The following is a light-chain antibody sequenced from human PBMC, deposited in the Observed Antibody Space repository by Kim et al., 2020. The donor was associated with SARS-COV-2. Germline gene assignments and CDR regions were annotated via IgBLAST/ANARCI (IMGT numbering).Light chain of an antibody. CDR3: QAWDSSTHNYV. CDR1: ELGSKY. J-gene: IGLJ1*01. CDR2: QDK. Sequence: PGHIASIPCSGYELGSKYVPRYQQTPGHSPVVVIYQDKQRPSGNPERFSGSNSGNTATLTLSGTQAMDEADYYCQAWDSSTHNYVFGAGTKVTV. V-gene: IGLV3-1*01.